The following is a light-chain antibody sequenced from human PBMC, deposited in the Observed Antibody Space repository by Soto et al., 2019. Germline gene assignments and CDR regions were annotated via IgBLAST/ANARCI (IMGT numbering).Light chain of an antibody. V-gene: IGKV3-20*01. CDR2: ATY. Sequence: VMTQSPGPLSLSPGERATLSFRASQSVDRNYLSWCQHQRGQPPRVLVFATYSRAAGTPVRFSGSGSGTNFTLTITRVEPEDFGVDDCQQYGGSPPAYTFGRGTKLEI. J-gene: IGKJ2*01. CDR3: QQYGGSPPAYT. CDR1: QSVDRNY.